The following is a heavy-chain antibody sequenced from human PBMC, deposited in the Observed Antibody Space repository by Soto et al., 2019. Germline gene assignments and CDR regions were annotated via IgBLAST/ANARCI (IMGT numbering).Heavy chain of an antibody. Sequence: SETLSLTCTVSGDSVSSDRYFWSWIRQPPGKGLEWIGYIYSTGSTNYNPSLKSRVTISVDTSKNQFSLKLTPVTAADTAVYYCARDDNWFDPWGQGTLVTVSS. CDR1: GDSVSSDRYF. CDR3: ARDDNWFDP. CDR2: IYSTGST. J-gene: IGHJ5*02. V-gene: IGHV4-61*01.